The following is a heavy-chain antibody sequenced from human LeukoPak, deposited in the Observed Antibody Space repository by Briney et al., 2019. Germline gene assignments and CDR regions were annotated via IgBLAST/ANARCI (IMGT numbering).Heavy chain of an antibody. Sequence: ASVKVSCKASGYTFTSYGISWVRQAPGQGLEWMGWISAYNGNTNYAQKLQGRVTMTTDTSTSTAYMELKSLRSDDTAVYYCARDLHSGSYWAPSDYWGQGTLVTVSS. CDR2: ISAYNGNT. D-gene: IGHD1-26*01. CDR1: GYTFTSYG. CDR3: ARDLHSGSYWAPSDY. J-gene: IGHJ4*02. V-gene: IGHV1-18*01.